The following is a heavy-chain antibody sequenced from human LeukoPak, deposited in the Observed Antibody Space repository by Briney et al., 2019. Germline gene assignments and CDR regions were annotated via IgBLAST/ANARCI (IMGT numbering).Heavy chain of an antibody. J-gene: IGHJ3*02. CDR2: IWYGGSNK. D-gene: IGHD2-8*01. CDR3: AFASLCTNGVCYPNGAFDI. V-gene: IGHV3-33*08. CDR1: GFTFSSYG. Sequence: GGSLRLSCAASGFTFSSYGMHWVRQAPGTGLEWVAVIWYGGSNKYYADSVKGRFTISRDNSKNTLYLQMNSLRAEDTAVYYCAFASLCTNGVCYPNGAFDIWGQGTMVTVSS.